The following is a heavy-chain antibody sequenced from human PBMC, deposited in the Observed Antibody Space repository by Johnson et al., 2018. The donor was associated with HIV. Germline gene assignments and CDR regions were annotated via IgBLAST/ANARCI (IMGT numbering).Heavy chain of an antibody. CDR3: ARDPAIRWSEWDSSGYYSPDAFDI. D-gene: IGHD3-22*01. V-gene: IGHV3-30-3*01. Sequence: QVQLVESGGGVVQPGRSLRLSCAASGFTFSSYAMHWVRQAPGKGLEWVAVISYDGSNKYYADSVRGRFTISRDNSKGTLYLHMDGLRAEDTAVYYCARDPAIRWSEWDSSGYYSPDAFDIWGQGTMVTVSS. CDR1: GFTFSSYA. J-gene: IGHJ3*02. CDR2: ISYDGSNK.